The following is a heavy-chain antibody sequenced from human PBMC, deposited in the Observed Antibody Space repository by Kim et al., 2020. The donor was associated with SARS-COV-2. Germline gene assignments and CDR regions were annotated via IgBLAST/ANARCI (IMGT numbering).Heavy chain of an antibody. V-gene: IGHV4-34*01. CDR3: ARDGRYYGSGSYLDY. CDR1: GGSFSGYY. CDR2: INHSGST. Sequence: SETLSLTCAVYGGSFSGYYWSWIRQPPGKGLEWIGEINHSGSTNYNPSLKSRVTISVDTSKNQFSLKLSSVTAADTAVYYCARDGRYYGSGSYLDYWGQGTLVTVSS. D-gene: IGHD3-10*01. J-gene: IGHJ4*02.